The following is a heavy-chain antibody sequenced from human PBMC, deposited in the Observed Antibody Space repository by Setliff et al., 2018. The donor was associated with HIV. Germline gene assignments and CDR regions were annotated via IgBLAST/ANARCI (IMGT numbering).Heavy chain of an antibody. Sequence: PSETLSLTCTVSGGSVSSGSYYWSWIRQPPGKGLEWIGNIYDSESTYYNPSLKSRVTIAVDTSKNQFSLKLSSVTAADTAVYYCARDPGDYDYVWGTKRGWFDPWGQGTLVTVSS. D-gene: IGHD3-16*01. CDR3: ARDPGDYDYVWGTKRGWFDP. V-gene: IGHV4-61*01. CDR2: IYDSEST. CDR1: GGSVSSGSYY. J-gene: IGHJ5*02.